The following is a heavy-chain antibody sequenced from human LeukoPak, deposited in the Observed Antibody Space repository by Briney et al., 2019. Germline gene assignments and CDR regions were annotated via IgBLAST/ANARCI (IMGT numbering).Heavy chain of an antibody. CDR2: IRDSGDST. D-gene: IGHD1-1*01. CDR1: GFTFSTYA. J-gene: IGHJ5*02. CDR3: AKDLVERLGADWFDP. V-gene: IGHV3-23*01. Sequence: PGGSLRLSCAASGFTFSTYAMNWVRQAPGKGLEWVSAIRDSGDSTYYADSVKGRFTISRDNSKNTLYLQMNSLRAEDTAVYYCAKDLVERLGADWFDPWGQGTLVTVSS.